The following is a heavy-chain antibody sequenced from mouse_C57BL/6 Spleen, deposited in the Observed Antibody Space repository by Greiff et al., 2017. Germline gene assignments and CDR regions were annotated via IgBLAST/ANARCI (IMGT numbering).Heavy chain of an antibody. J-gene: IGHJ2*01. CDR1: GFTFSSYA. V-gene: IGHV5-4*03. CDR3: ARVTTVVANFDY. Sequence: EVMLVESGGGLVKPGGSLKLSCAASGFTFSSYAMSWVRQTPEKRLEWVATISDGGSYTYYPDNVKGRFTISRDNAKNNLYLQMSHLKSEDTAMYYCARVTTVVANFDYWGQGTTLTVSS. CDR2: ISDGGSYT. D-gene: IGHD1-1*01.